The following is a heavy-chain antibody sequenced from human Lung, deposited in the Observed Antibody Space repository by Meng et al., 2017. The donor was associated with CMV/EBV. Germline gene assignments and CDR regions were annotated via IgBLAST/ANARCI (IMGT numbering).Heavy chain of an antibody. J-gene: IGHJ6*02. CDR3: ARFSATGAYYYGMDV. Sequence: ESLKISCTVSGASISSYYWSWIRQPPGRGLEYIGFIYYSGSTNYNPSLRRPVIISIDTSKNQFSLKLSSVTTADTAVYYCARFSATGAYYYGMDVWGQGTTVXVSS. D-gene: IGHD1-1*01. V-gene: IGHV4-59*01. CDR1: GASISSYY. CDR2: IYYSGST.